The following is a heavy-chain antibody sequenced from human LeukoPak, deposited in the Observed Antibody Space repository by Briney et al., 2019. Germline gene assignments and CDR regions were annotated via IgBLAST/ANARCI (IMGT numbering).Heavy chain of an antibody. V-gene: IGHV3-33*01. CDR2: IWYDGTNK. CDR3: ARMGVVVRAVAGLDGLDY. D-gene: IGHD3-10*01. Sequence: GGSLRLSCAASGFTFSSCGMHWVRQAPGKGLEWVAVIWYDGTNKYYADSVKGRFTISRDNSKNTLYLQMNSLRAEDTAVYYCARMGVVVRAVAGLDGLDYWGQGTPVTVSS. J-gene: IGHJ4*02. CDR1: GFTFSSCG.